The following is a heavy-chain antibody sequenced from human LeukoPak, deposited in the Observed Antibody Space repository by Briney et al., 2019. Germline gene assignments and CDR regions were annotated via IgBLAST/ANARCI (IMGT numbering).Heavy chain of an antibody. J-gene: IGHJ2*01. D-gene: IGHD3-22*01. CDR2: ISRNGDYI. CDR1: GFGFGSYG. Sequence: PGGSLRLSCAASGFGFGSYGMNWVRQAPGKGLEWVSSISRNGDYIDYAAPLKGRFIISRDNANKSLSLEMNSLRVEDTALYFCARDVGGDSTGFWYFDLWGRGTLVKVSS. CDR3: ARDVGGDSTGFWYFDL. V-gene: IGHV3-21*01.